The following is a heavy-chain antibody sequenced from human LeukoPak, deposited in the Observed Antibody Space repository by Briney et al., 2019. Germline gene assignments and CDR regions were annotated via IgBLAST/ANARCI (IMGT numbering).Heavy chain of an antibody. D-gene: IGHD6-19*01. CDR3: ARDRGGWPDY. CDR2: ISSSGSTI. Sequence: GGSPRLSCAASGFTFSSYEMNWVRQAPGKGLEWVSYISSSGSTIYYADSAKGRFTISRDNAKNSLYLQLNSLRPEDTGLYYCARDRGGWPDYWGQGTLVTVSS. CDR1: GFTFSSYE. J-gene: IGHJ4*02. V-gene: IGHV3-48*03.